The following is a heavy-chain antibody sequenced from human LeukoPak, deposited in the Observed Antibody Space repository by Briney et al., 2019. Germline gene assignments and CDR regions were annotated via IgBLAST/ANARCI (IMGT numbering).Heavy chain of an antibody. CDR3: AKGQRPTVYYYDSSGYIDY. Sequence: GGSLRLSCAASGFTFSGHWMSWVRQAPGKGLEWVASIRQDGSEKHYVDSVEGRFTISRDNAKNSLHLQMNSLRAEDTAVYYCAKGQRPTVYYYDSSGYIDYWGQGTLVTVSS. J-gene: IGHJ4*02. D-gene: IGHD3-22*01. CDR2: IRQDGSEK. V-gene: IGHV3-7*01. CDR1: GFTFSGHW.